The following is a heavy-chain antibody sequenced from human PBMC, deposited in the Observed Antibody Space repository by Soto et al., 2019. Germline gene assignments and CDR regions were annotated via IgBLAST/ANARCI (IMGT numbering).Heavy chain of an antibody. CDR1: FGIFSKCG. CDR3: AREGDRSAYQVYFES. J-gene: IGHJ4*02. Sequence: SLRXSCSASFGIFSKCGIHFFGHSPGKGLEFVAVIWFDGSNRDYADSVKGRFNVSRDNAENTLSLKMNNLRAEDTGVYYCAREGDRSAYQVYFESWGQGPVV. V-gene: IGHV3-33*01. CDR2: IWFDGSNR. D-gene: IGHD6-19*01.